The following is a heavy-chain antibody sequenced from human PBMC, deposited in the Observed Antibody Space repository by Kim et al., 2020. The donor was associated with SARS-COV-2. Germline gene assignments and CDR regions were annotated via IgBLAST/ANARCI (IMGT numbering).Heavy chain of an antibody. CDR3: AREDSSVYYNWFDP. Sequence: SETLSLTCTVSGGSISSYYWSWIRQPPGEGLEWIGHVYSSGSTNYNPSLKSRVTISVDTSKNQFSLELNAVTAADTAVYYCAREDSSVYYNWFDPWGQGT. J-gene: IGHJ5*02. V-gene: IGHV4-59*01. D-gene: IGHD3-22*01. CDR2: VYSSGST. CDR1: GGSISSYY.